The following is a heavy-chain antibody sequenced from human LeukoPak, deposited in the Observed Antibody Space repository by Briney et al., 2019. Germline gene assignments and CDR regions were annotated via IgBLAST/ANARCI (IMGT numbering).Heavy chain of an antibody. D-gene: IGHD1-26*01. CDR2: ISSSSSYI. V-gene: IGHV3-21*01. CDR3: ARDLVSGSSFDY. CDR1: GFTSSSYS. Sequence: GGSLRLSCAASGFTSSSYSMNWVRQAPGKGLEWVSSISSSSSYIYYADSVKGRFTISRDNAKNSLYLQMNSLRAEDTAVYYCARDLVSGSSFDYWGQGTLVTVSS. J-gene: IGHJ4*02.